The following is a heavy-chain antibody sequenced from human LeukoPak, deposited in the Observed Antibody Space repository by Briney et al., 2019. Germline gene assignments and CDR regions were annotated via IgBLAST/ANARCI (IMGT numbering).Heavy chain of an antibody. V-gene: IGHV3-74*01. CDR3: ARGPHLKFQDL. Sequence: GGSLRLSCAASGFTFSSYGMHWVRQAPGKGLVWVSRINSDGSSTSYADSVKGRFTISRDNAKNTLYLQMNSLRAEDTAVYYCARGPHLKFQDLWGQGTLVTVSS. J-gene: IGHJ4*02. CDR1: GFTFSSYG. D-gene: IGHD7-27*01. CDR2: INSDGSST.